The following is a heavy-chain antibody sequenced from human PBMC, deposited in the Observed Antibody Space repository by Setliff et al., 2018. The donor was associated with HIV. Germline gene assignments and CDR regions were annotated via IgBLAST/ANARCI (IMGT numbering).Heavy chain of an antibody. Sequence: ASVKVSCKASGYNFTGYYMHWVRQAPGQGLEWMGWINPNSGGTNYAQKFQGRVTMTRDTSISTAYMELSRLRSDDTAVYYCARAPPMTTVVTPYFDYWDQGTLVTVSS. J-gene: IGHJ4*02. CDR1: GYNFTGYY. CDR2: INPNSGGT. D-gene: IGHD4-17*01. CDR3: ARAPPMTTVVTPYFDY. V-gene: IGHV1-2*02.